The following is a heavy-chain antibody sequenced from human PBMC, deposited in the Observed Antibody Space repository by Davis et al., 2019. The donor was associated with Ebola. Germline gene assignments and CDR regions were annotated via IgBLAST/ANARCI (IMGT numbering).Heavy chain of an antibody. CDR3: AREGVPLYYYYGMDV. CDR2: IWYDGSNK. D-gene: IGHD2-8*01. J-gene: IGHJ6*04. V-gene: IGHV3-33*08. CDR1: GFTFSSYA. Sequence: GGSLRLSCAASGFTFSSYAMSWVRQAPGKGLEWVAVIWYDGSNKYYADSVKGRFTISRDNSKNTLYLQMNSLRAEDTAVYYCAREGVPLYYYYGMDVWGKGTTVTVSS.